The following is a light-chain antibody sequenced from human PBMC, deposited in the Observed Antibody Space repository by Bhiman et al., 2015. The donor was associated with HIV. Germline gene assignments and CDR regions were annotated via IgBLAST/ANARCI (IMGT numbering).Light chain of an antibody. CDR3: SSLTSSITYV. V-gene: IGLV2-14*01. CDR1: SSDVGGYNY. Sequence: QSALTQPPSASGSPGQSVTISCTGTSSDVGGYNYVSWYQQHPGQAPKLMIYEVSKRPSGVSNRFSGSKSGNTASLTISGLQAEDEADYYCSSLTSSITYVFGTGTNVTVL. J-gene: IGLJ1*01. CDR2: EVS.